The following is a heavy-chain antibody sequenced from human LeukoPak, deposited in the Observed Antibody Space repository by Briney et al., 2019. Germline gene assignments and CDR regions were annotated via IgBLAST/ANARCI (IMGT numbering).Heavy chain of an antibody. Sequence: GASVKVPCKASGYTFTSYYMHWVRQAPGQGLEWMGIINPSGGSTSYAQKFQGRVTMTRDTSTSTVYMELSSLRSEDTAVYYCAREGPPSLAEAGAFDIWGQGTMVTVSS. CDR3: AREGPPSLAEAGAFDI. J-gene: IGHJ3*02. CDR2: INPSGGST. V-gene: IGHV1-46*01. CDR1: GYTFTSYY.